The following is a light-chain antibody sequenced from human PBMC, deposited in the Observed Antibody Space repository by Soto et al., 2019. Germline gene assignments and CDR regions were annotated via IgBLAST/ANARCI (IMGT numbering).Light chain of an antibody. CDR1: RSDIGTYSV. V-gene: IGLV2-23*02. CDR2: EVS. Sequence: QSALTQPASVSGSPGQSITISCTGTRSDIGTYSVVSWYQQHPGKAPRLMIYEVSKRPSGVPNRFSGSESGYTAYLTISGLQAEDEADYYCCSYAGDNTYVFGTGTKLTVL. CDR3: CSYAGDNTYV. J-gene: IGLJ1*01.